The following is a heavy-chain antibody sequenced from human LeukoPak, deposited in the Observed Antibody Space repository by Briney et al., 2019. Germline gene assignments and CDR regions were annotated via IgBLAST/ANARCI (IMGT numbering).Heavy chain of an antibody. CDR1: GGSISSSSYY. CDR2: IYYSGST. V-gene: IGHV4-39*01. CDR3: ARHRVVRGYDYFDY. Sequence: SETLSLTCTVSGGSISSSSYYWGWIRQPPGKGLEWIGSIYYSGSTYYNPSLKSRVTISVDTSKNQFSLKLSSVTAADTAVYYCARHRVVRGYDYFDYWGQGTLVTVSS. J-gene: IGHJ4*02. D-gene: IGHD3-10*01.